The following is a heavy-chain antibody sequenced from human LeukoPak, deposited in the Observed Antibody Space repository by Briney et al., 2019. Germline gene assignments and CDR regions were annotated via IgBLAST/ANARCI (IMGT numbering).Heavy chain of an antibody. V-gene: IGHV4-59*01. CDR2: IYYSGST. J-gene: IGHJ4*02. Sequence: SETLSLTCTVSGGSISSYYWSWIRQPPGKGLEWIGYIYYSGSTNYNPSLKSRVTISVGTSKNQFSLKLSSVTAADTAVYYCAREELGFDYWGQGTLVTVSS. CDR3: AREELGFDY. D-gene: IGHD1-26*01. CDR1: GGSISSYY.